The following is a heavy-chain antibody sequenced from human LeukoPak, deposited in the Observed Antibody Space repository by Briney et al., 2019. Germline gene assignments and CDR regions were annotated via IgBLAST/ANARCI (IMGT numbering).Heavy chain of an antibody. CDR2: INHSGST. Sequence: PSETLSLTCAVYGGSFSGYYWSWIRQPPGKGLEWIGEINHSGSTNYNPSLKSRVTISVDTSKNQFSLKLSSVTAADTAVYYCARALLDFWSGYLPRFCYMDVWGKGTTVTVSS. V-gene: IGHV4-34*01. D-gene: IGHD3-3*01. CDR1: GGSFSGYY. J-gene: IGHJ6*03. CDR3: ARALLDFWSGYLPRFCYMDV.